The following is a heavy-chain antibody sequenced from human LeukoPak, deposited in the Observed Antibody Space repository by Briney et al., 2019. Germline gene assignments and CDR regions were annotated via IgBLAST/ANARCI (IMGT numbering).Heavy chain of an antibody. Sequence: SEPLSLTCSVSGASVNNGGFYWSWIRQPPGKGLEWIAYVHNSDTNYNPSLNSRVTILVDTSKNQFSLKLRSVTAADTAVYFCAREGDCSGGSCYSYGWFDSWGQGTLVTVSS. J-gene: IGHJ5*01. CDR2: VHNSDT. V-gene: IGHV4-61*08. D-gene: IGHD2-15*01. CDR1: GASVNNGGFY. CDR3: AREGDCSGGSCYSYGWFDS.